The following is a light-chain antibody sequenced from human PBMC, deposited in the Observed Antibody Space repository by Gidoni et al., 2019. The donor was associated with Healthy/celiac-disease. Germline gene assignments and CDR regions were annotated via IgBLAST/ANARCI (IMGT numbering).Light chain of an antibody. V-gene: IGKV3-11*01. CDR1: QSVSSY. CDR3: QQRSNWPPLT. J-gene: IGKJ4*01. Sequence: EIVLTQSPATLSLSPGERATLSCTASQSVSSYLAWYQQKPGQAPRLLIYDASNRATGITARFSGSGSWTDFTLTISSLEPEDFSVYYCQQRSNWPPLTFGGGTKVEIK. CDR2: DAS.